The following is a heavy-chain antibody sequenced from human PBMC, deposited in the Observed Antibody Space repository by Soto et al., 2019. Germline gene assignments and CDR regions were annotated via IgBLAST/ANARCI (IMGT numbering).Heavy chain of an antibody. CDR3: VKDGPNWGRDFDC. D-gene: IGHD7-27*01. Sequence: SQTLSLTCAISGDSVSSNSVVWNWIRQSPSRGLEWLGRTYYRSRWHYEYAESVKSRIIINPDTSKNQLSLQLNSVTPEDTAVYYCVKDGPNWGRDFDCWGQGTLVTVSS. CDR2: TYYRSRWHY. V-gene: IGHV6-1*01. J-gene: IGHJ4*02. CDR1: GDSVSSNSVV.